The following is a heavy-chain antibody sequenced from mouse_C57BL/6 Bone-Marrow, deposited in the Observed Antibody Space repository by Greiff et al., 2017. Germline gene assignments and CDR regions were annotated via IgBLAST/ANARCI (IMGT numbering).Heavy chain of an antibody. CDR2: ISYDGSN. D-gene: IGHD1-1*01. CDR3: ARVATVGDY. CDR1: GYSITSGYY. V-gene: IGHV3-6*01. Sequence: EVKLQESGPGLVKPSQSLSLTCSVTGYSITSGYYWNWIRQIPGNKLEWMGYISYDGSNNYKPSLKNRISITRDTSKNQFFLKLNSVTTEDTATYYCARVATVGDYWGQGTTLTVSS. J-gene: IGHJ2*01.